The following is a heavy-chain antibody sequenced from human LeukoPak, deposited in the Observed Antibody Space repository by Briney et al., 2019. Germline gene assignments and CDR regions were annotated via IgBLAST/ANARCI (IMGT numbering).Heavy chain of an antibody. CDR1: GFTFSSYA. D-gene: IGHD3-22*01. Sequence: GGSLRLSCAASGFTFSSYAMHWVRQAPGKGLEWVAVISYDGSNKYYADSVKGRFTISRDNSKNTLYLQMNSLRAEDTAVYYCAREPQSLPYCYDSSGYFDYWGQGTLVTVSS. J-gene: IGHJ4*02. V-gene: IGHV3-30*04. CDR3: AREPQSLPYCYDSSGYFDY. CDR2: ISYDGSNK.